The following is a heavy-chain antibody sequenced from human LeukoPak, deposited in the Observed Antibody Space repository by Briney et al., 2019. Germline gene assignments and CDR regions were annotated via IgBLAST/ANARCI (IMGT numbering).Heavy chain of an antibody. D-gene: IGHD2-2*03. V-gene: IGHV3-7*01. CDR1: GFTFSSYA. Sequence: PGTSLRLSCAASGFTFSSYAMHWVRQAPGKGLEWVANIKQDGSEKYYVDSVKGRFTISRDNAKNSLYLQMNSLRAEDTAVYYCARGLGYCSSTSCSAEYYYYGMDVWGQGTTVTVSS. CDR2: IKQDGSEK. J-gene: IGHJ6*02. CDR3: ARGLGYCSSTSCSAEYYYYGMDV.